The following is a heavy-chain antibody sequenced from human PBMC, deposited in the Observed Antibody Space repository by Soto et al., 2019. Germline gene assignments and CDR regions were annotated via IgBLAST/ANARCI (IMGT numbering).Heavy chain of an antibody. D-gene: IGHD3-22*01. CDR1: GFTFHYYW. J-gene: IGHJ6*02. V-gene: IGHV3-7*03. CDR3: ARDRERVTVNGGIALGAMEV. Sequence: GGSLRLSCAASGFTFHYYWMTWVRQAPGKGLEWVANVKPDGSATFYADSLKGRFTISRDNANNSVSLQMHSLRADDTAVYYCARDRERVTVNGGIALGAMEVWGHGTTVTVSS. CDR2: VKPDGSAT.